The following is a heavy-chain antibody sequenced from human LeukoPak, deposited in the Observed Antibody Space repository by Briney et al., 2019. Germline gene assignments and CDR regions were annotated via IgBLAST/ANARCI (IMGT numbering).Heavy chain of an antibody. D-gene: IGHD2-15*01. J-gene: IGHJ4*02. CDR1: GYTFGKYA. V-gene: IGHV1-3*01. CDR2: IDGGNGDT. CDR3: ARDQSGDIRVDFDY. Sequence: ASVKVSCKASGYTFGKYAIQWVRQAPGQRLEWKGWIDGGNGDTRFSQKFQDRVSFTRDTSATTAYMELTSLRSEDTAVYYCARDQSGDIRVDFDYWGQGTLVTVSS.